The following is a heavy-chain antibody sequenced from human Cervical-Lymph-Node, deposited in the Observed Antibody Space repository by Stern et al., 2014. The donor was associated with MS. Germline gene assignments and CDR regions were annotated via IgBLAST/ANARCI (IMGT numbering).Heavy chain of an antibody. Sequence: QVQLLQPGGGVVQPGRSLRLSCAASGFIFSNYAMHWVRQAPGKGLEWVAFVSNEGSKQFYADSVKGRFPISRDNANNTLYLQMNSLRPEDTAVYYCGRDTCRGGGCYFRYWGQGILITVSS. J-gene: IGHJ4*02. V-gene: IGHV3-30-3*01. D-gene: IGHD2-15*01. CDR3: GRDTCRGGGCYFRY. CDR1: GFIFSNYA. CDR2: VSNEGSKQ.